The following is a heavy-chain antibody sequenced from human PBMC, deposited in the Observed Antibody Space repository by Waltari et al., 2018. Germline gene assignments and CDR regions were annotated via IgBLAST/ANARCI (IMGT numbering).Heavy chain of an antibody. CDR1: GFNFSDYA. Sequence: EAQLEEPGGGPVKPGGSLRLSCVASGFNFSDYAMTWVRQAPGKGLEWVSSISASSNYIYYADSLKGRFTISRDNAKNSLYLQLHSLRADDTAVYYCARENNWNAYYYYYTLDVWGQGTTVTVSS. J-gene: IGHJ6*02. D-gene: IGHD3-22*01. V-gene: IGHV3-21*02. CDR3: ARENNWNAYYYYYTLDV. CDR2: ISASSNYI.